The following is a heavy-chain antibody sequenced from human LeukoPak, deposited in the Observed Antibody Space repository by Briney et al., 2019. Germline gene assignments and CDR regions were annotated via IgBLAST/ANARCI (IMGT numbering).Heavy chain of an antibody. Sequence: GASARVSCRASGYTFTIYDINWVRQATGQGLEWMGWMNPNSGNTGYAQKFRGRVTMTRNTSISTAYMALSSLRSEDTAVYYCARGGGLETPDYWGQGTLVTVSS. CDR3: ARGGGLETPDY. V-gene: IGHV1-8*02. CDR2: MNPNSGNT. D-gene: IGHD1-1*01. CDR1: GYTFTIYD. J-gene: IGHJ4*02.